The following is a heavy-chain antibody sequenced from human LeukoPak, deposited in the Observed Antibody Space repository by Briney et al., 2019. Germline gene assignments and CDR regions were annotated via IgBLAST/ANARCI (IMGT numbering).Heavy chain of an antibody. J-gene: IGHJ6*02. D-gene: IGHD1-14*01. Sequence: GGSLRLSCAASGFTFSSYEMNWVRQAPGKGLEWVSYISSSGSTIYYADSVKGRFTISRDNAKNSLYLQMNSLRAEDTAVYYCARDGRNPPYYYYYGMDVWGQGTTVTVSS. CDR3: ARDGRNPPYYYYYGMDV. V-gene: IGHV3-48*03. CDR2: ISSSGSTI. CDR1: GFTFSSYE.